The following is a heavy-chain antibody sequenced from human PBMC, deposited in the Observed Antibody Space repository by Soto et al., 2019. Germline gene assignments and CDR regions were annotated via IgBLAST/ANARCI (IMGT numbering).Heavy chain of an antibody. CDR1: GFNLDNYP. CDR2: TSFDGNTE. CDR3: ARDLYELIPLGAFDY. J-gene: IGHJ4*02. V-gene: IGHV3-30-3*01. Sequence: QVHLVESGGGVVQPGGSLRLSCAASGFNLDNYPMHWVRRAPGKGLEWVAQTSFDGNTEHYADSVRGRFLITRHSSNDTIFLHMSSLRPEDTAVYYCARDLYELIPLGAFDYWGQGTVVTVSS. D-gene: IGHD2-2*01.